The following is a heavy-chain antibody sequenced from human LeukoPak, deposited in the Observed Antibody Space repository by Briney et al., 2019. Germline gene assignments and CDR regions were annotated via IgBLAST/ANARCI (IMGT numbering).Heavy chain of an antibody. Sequence: GGSLRLSCAASGFTFSDYYMSWIRQAPGKGLEWISYITGSSTYTDYADSVKGRFIISRDNARNSLYLQMNSLRAEDTAVYFCARVSGSYSFDCWGQGTLVTVSS. V-gene: IGHV3-11*05. CDR1: GFTFSDYY. CDR3: ARVSGSYSFDC. D-gene: IGHD1-26*01. J-gene: IGHJ4*02. CDR2: ITGSSTYT.